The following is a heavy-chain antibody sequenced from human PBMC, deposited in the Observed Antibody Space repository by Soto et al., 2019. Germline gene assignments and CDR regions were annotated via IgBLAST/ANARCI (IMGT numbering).Heavy chain of an antibody. D-gene: IGHD3-10*01. CDR3: VTSYGSGYRAFDF. V-gene: IGHV1-69*02. CDR1: GDTFNFYT. J-gene: IGHJ4*02. Sequence: VASVKVSCKASGDTFNFYTINWVRQAPGLGLEWMGRFNPILSMSNYAQKFEGRVTITADKSTNTAYMELSRLRVEDTAMYYCVTSYGSGYRAFDFWGQGALVTVYS. CDR2: FNPILSMS.